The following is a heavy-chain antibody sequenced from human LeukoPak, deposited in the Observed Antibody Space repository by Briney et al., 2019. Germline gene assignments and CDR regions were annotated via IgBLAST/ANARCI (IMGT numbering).Heavy chain of an antibody. CDR1: GYTFTGYY. J-gene: IGHJ5*02. D-gene: IGHD6-6*01. CDR3: ARDRGIIAARFFWVDP. V-gene: IGHV1-2*06. CDR2: INPNSGGT. Sequence: ASVKVSCKASGYTFTGYYMHWVRQAPGQGLEWMGRINPNSGGTNYAQKFQGRVTMTRDTSISTAYMELSRLRSDDTAVYYCARDRGIIAARFFWVDPWGQGTLVTVSS.